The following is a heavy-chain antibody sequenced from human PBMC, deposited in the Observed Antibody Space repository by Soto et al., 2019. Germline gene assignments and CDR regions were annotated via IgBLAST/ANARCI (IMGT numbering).Heavy chain of an antibody. Sequence: SETLSLTCAVSGYVISSGYYWSWIRQPPGKGLEWIGYIYYDGGTTYNSSLKSRVTISTDTSRSQLSLQLTSATPADTAVYYCARVLPGIAAAYDAFDVWGQGTMVTVSS. J-gene: IGHJ3*01. CDR1: GYVISSGYY. D-gene: IGHD6-13*01. V-gene: IGHV4-61*08. CDR2: IYYDGGT. CDR3: ARVLPGIAAAYDAFDV.